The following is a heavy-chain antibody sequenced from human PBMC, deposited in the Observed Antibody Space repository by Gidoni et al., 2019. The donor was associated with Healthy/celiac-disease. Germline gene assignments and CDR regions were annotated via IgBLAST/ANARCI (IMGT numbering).Heavy chain of an antibody. Sequence: EVQLVESGGGLVQPGGSLRLSCAASGFTVSSNYMSWVRQAPGKGLEWVSVIYSGGSTYYADSVKGRFTISRDNSKNTLYLQMNSLRAEDTAVYYCARLTGYSSGWYEYWGQGTLVTVSS. CDR2: IYSGGST. CDR1: GFTVSSNY. CDR3: ARLTGYSSGWYEY. J-gene: IGHJ4*02. D-gene: IGHD6-19*01. V-gene: IGHV3-66*02.